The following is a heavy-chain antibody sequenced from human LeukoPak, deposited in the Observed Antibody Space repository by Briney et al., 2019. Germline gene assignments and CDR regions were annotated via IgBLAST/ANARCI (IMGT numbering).Heavy chain of an antibody. CDR1: GYTFTGYY. CDR2: MNPNSGNT. CDR3: ARGGLTLYRYFDGSHYYMDV. J-gene: IGHJ6*03. V-gene: IGHV1-8*02. D-gene: IGHD3-9*01. Sequence: ASVKVSCKASGYTFTGYYMHWVRQAPGQGLEWMGRMNPNSGNTGYAQKFQGRVTMTRNTSISTAYMELSSLRSEDTAVYYCARGGLTLYRYFDGSHYYMDVWGKGTTVTVSS.